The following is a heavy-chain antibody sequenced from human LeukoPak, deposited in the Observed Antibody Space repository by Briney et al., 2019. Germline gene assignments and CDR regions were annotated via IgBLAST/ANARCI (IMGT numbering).Heavy chain of an antibody. D-gene: IGHD2-21*01. CDR1: GCTFTSYD. Sequence: SVKVSCKASGCTFTSYDIYWVRQATGQGLEWMGWMNPNSGNTGYAQKFQGRVTITRNTSISTAYMELSSLRSDDTAVYYCARALIGRDAFDIWGQGTVVTVSS. CDR2: MNPNSGNT. V-gene: IGHV1-8*03. CDR3: ARALIGRDAFDI. J-gene: IGHJ3*02.